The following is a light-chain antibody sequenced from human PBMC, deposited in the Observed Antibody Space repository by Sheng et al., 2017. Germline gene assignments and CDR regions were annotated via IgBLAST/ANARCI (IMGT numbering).Light chain of an antibody. CDR1: LPVSSN. CDR3: QQYINWPRT. V-gene: IGKV3-15*01. Sequence: EIVMTQSPATLSVSPGERATLSCRASLPVSSNLAWYQHKPGQAPRLLIYGASTRATGIPTRFTGSGSGAEFTLTISSLQSEDFAVYYCQQYINWPRTFGQGTDGGNQT. CDR2: GAS. J-gene: IGKJ1*01.